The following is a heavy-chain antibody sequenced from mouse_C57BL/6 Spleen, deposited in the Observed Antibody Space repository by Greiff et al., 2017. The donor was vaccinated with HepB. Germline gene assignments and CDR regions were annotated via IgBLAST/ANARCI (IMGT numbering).Heavy chain of an antibody. CDR1: GYTFTSYW. Sequence: VQLKQPGAELVKPGASVKLSCKASGYTFTSYWMHWVKQRPGQGLEWIGMIHPNSGSTNYNEKFKSKATLTVDKSSSTAYMQLSSLTSEDSAVYYCASAVDGYYPFAYWGQGTLVTVSA. CDR3: ASAVDGYYPFAY. CDR2: IHPNSGST. V-gene: IGHV1-64*01. J-gene: IGHJ3*01. D-gene: IGHD2-3*01.